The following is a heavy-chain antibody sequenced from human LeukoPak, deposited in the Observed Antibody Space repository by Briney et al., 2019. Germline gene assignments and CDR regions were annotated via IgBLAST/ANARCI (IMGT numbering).Heavy chain of an antibody. CDR3: ARQSSDILTGYYRGPYYYYGMDV. V-gene: IGHV4-39*01. CDR1: GGSISSSSYY. J-gene: IGHJ6*02. CDR2: IYYSGST. Sequence: SETLSLTCTVSGGSISSSSYYWGWIRQPPGKGLEWIGSIYYSGSTYYNPSLKSGVTISVDTSKNQFSLKLSSVTAADTAVYYCARQSSDILTGYYRGPYYYYGMDVWGQGTTVTVSS. D-gene: IGHD3-9*01.